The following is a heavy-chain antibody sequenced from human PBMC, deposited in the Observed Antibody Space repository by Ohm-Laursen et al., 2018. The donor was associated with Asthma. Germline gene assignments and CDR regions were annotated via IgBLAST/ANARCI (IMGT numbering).Heavy chain of an antibody. CDR3: ARTTIEVGRLGWFDP. J-gene: IGHJ5*02. D-gene: IGHD2-21*01. CDR1: GGTFSSYA. V-gene: IGHV1-69*13. Sequence: EASVKVSCKVSGGTFSSYAISWVRQAPGQGLEWMGGIIPIFGTANYAQKFQGRVTITADESTSTAYMELSSLRSEDTAVYYCARTTIEVGRLGWFDPWGQGTLVTVSS. CDR2: IIPIFGTA.